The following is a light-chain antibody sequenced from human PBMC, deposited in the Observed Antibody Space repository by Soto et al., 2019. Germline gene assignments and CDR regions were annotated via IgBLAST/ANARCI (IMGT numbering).Light chain of an antibody. CDR2: EVS. CDR1: SSDVGGYSY. V-gene: IGLV2-14*01. J-gene: IGLJ1*01. CDR3: NSYGSTSTRYV. Sequence: QSVLTQPASVSGSPGQSITISCTGTSSDVGGYSYVSWYQQHPGKAPKLMIYEVSYRPSGVSNRFSGSKSGNTASLTISGLQAEDEADYFCNSYGSTSTRYVFGTGTKVTVL.